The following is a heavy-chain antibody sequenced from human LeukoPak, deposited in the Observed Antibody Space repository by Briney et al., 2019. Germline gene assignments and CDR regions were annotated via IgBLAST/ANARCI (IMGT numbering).Heavy chain of an antibody. Sequence: GGSLRLSCAACGFTFGNYWMSWVRQAPGKGLEWVANIRQDGSEKYYVDSMRGRFTISRDNAKNSLYLQMSSLRAEDTAVYYCARSTAGLDYWGQGTLVTVSS. J-gene: IGHJ4*02. D-gene: IGHD1-1*01. V-gene: IGHV3-7*01. CDR1: GFTFGNYW. CDR3: ARSTAGLDY. CDR2: IRQDGSEK.